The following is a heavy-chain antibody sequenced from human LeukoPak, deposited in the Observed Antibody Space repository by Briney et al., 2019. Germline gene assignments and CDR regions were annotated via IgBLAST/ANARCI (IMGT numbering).Heavy chain of an antibody. Sequence: SVKPSSKPSGYTSTGYYIHWVRQAPGQGLEWRRWINPNSGGTNYAQKFQGRLTMTRDTPISTAYMELSRLRSDDPAVYYCARALLHFKQRGEMATSHYWGQGTLVTVSS. J-gene: IGHJ4*02. CDR2: INPNSGGT. CDR1: GYTSTGYY. D-gene: IGHD3-22*01. V-gene: IGHV1-2*02. CDR3: ARALLHFKQRGEMATSHY.